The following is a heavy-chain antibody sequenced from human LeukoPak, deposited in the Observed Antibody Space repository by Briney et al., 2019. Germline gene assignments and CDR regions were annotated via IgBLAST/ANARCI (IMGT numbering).Heavy chain of an antibody. V-gene: IGHV3-23*01. Sequence: GGSLRLSCAASGFTFSNYVMIWVRQAPGKGLEWVSSAGGTDGTTHYADSVKDRFTISRDNSKTTLYLQMNSLRAEDTAVYYCAKALENSAYPAKYRTFDCGGQGTLVTVSS. J-gene: IGHJ4*02. CDR2: AGGTDGTT. CDR3: AKALENSAYPAKYRTFDC. D-gene: IGHD5-12*01. CDR1: GFTFSNYV.